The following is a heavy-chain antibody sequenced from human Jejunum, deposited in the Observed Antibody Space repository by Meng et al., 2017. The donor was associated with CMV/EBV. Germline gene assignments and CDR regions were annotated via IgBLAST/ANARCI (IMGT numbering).Heavy chain of an antibody. V-gene: IGHV1-2*02. D-gene: IGHD6-13*01. CDR2: INANTGDT. Sequence: KAPGYTFTGHYMHWVRQAPGQGLEWMGWINANTGDTNYAQKFQGRVTMTRDTSITTAYMDLSSLTSDDAAVYYCARDMTSTWYGGSDLWGQGTLVTVSS. CDR1: GYTFTGHY. CDR3: ARDMTSTWYGGSDL. J-gene: IGHJ5*02.